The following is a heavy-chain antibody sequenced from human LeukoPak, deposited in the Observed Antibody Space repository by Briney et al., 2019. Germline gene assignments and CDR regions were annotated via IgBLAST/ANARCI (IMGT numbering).Heavy chain of an antibody. J-gene: IGHJ5*02. CDR1: GYSFTSYW. Sequence: GESLKISCKASGYSFTSYWIGWVRQMPGKGLEWMGIIYPGGSDTRYSPSFQGQVTISVDKSISTAYLQWGSLKASDTAMYYCARHWVPAEKKSCFDPWGQGTLVTVSS. CDR2: IYPGGSDT. CDR3: ARHWVPAEKKSCFDP. V-gene: IGHV5-51*01. D-gene: IGHD2-2*01.